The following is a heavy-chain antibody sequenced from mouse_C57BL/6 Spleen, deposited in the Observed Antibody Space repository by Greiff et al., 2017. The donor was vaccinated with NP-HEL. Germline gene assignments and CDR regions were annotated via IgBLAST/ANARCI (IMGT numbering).Heavy chain of an antibody. CDR1: GYAFTNYL. Sequence: QVQLKESGAELVRPGTSVKVSCKASGYAFTNYLIEWVKQRPGQGLEWIGVINPGSGGTNYNEKFKGKATLTADKSSSTAYMQLSSLTSEDSAVYFCARSAQATSAWFAYWGQGTLVTVSA. CDR3: ARSAQATSAWFAY. V-gene: IGHV1-54*01. J-gene: IGHJ3*01. D-gene: IGHD3-2*02. CDR2: INPGSGGT.